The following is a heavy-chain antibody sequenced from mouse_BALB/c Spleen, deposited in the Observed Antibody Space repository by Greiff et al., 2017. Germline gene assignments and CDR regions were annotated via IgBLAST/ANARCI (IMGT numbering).Heavy chain of an antibody. J-gene: IGHJ4*01. Sequence: VHLVESGPGLVAPSQSLSITCTVSGFSLTSYGVHWVRQPPGKGLEWLGVIWAGGSTNYNSALMSRLSISKDNSKSQVLLKMNSLQTDDTAMYYCARDGNYVMDYWGQGTSVTVSS. CDR3: ARDGNYVMDY. V-gene: IGHV2-9*02. CDR1: GFSLTSYG. CDR2: IWAGGST.